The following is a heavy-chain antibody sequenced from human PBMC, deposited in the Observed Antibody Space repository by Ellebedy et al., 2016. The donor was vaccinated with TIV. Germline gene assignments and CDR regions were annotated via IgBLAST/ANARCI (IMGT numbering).Heavy chain of an antibody. CDR3: ARGLARDY. V-gene: IGHV4-34*01. Sequence: MPSETLSLTCAVYGGAFGGDYWSWVRQPRGKVVEWIGEITHSGSTNYNPSLKSRVTISVDTSKNQFSLNLSSVTAADTAVYYCARGLARDYWGQGTLVTVAS. CDR2: ITHSGST. CDR1: GGAFGGDY. J-gene: IGHJ4*02.